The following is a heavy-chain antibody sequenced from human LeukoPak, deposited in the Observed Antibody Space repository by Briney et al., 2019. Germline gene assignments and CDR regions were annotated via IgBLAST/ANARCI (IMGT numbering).Heavy chain of an antibody. CDR3: AKGDSSGSHYYYYGMDV. D-gene: IGHD6-19*01. Sequence: ASVKVSCKVSGYTLTELSMHWVRQAPGKGLEWMGGFDPEDGETIYAQKFQGRVTMTEDTSTDTAYMELSSLRSEDTAVYYCAKGDSSGSHYYYYGMDVWGQGTTVTVSS. CDR2: FDPEDGET. V-gene: IGHV1-24*01. J-gene: IGHJ6*02. CDR1: GYTLTELS.